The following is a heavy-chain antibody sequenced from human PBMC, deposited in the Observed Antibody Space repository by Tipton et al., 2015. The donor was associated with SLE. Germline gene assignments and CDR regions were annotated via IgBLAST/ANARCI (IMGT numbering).Heavy chain of an antibody. V-gene: IGHV4-59*01. Sequence: TLSLTCTVSGGSISGYYWSWIRQPPGKGLEWIGYIYYSESTNYNPSLKSRVSISVDTSKNQFSLKLTSVTAADTAVYYCARDGMVGGTDYLDYWGQGTLVTVSS. CDR3: ARDGMVGGTDYLDY. CDR2: IYYSEST. J-gene: IGHJ4*02. CDR1: GGSISGYY. D-gene: IGHD1-26*01.